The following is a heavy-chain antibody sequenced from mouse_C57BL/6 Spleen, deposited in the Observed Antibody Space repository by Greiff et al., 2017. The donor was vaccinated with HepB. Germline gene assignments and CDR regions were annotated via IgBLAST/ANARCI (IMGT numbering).Heavy chain of an antibody. J-gene: IGHJ2*01. D-gene: IGHD1-1*01. Sequence: EVQLVESGGGLVQPGGSLSLSCAASGFTFTDYYMSWVRQPPGKALEWLGFIRNKANGYTTEYSASVKGRFTISRDNSQSILYLQMNALRAEDSATYYCARSPYWDYGFDYWGQGTTLTVSS. CDR2: IRNKANGYTT. CDR3: ARSPYWDYGFDY. V-gene: IGHV7-3*01. CDR1: GFTFTDYY.